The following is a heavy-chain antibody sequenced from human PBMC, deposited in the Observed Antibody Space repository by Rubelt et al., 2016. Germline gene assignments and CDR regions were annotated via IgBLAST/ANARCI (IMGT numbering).Heavy chain of an antibody. CDR2: INHSGST. Sequence: QVQLQQWGAGLLKPSETLSLTCAVYGGSFSGYYWSWIRQPPGKGLEWIGEINHSGSTNYNPSLKSRVTISVDTSKNQFSLKLSSVTAADTAVYYCARGGRYYGSGSYQRHNWFDPWGQGILVTVSS. D-gene: IGHD3-10*01. CDR1: GGSFSGYY. CDR3: ARGGRYYGSGSYQRHNWFDP. J-gene: IGHJ5*02. V-gene: IGHV4-34*01.